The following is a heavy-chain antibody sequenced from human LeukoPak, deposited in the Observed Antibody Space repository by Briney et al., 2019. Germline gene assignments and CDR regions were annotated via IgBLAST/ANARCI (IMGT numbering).Heavy chain of an antibody. Sequence: GASVKVSCKASGGTFNNYAITWVRQAPGQGLEWMGGTIPIFGTANYAQKFQGRVTITADESTNTAYMELSSLRSEDTAVYYCARDLSGGGTQFDYWGQGTLVTVTS. V-gene: IGHV1-69*13. CDR1: GGTFNNYA. D-gene: IGHD2-15*01. CDR2: TIPIFGTA. J-gene: IGHJ4*02. CDR3: ARDLSGGGTQFDY.